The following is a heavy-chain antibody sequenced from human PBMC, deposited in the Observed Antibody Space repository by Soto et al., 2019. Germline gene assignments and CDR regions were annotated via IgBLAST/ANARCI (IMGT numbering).Heavy chain of an antibody. CDR3: AGDLYDFWRGYYTSSFDY. CDR1: GYTFTSYG. Sequence: QVQLVQSGAEVKKPGASVKVSCKASGYTFTSYGISWVRQAPGQGLEWMGWISAYNGNTNYAQKLQGRVTMTTDPSTSTAYMELRSLGSDDTAVYYCAGDLYDFWRGYYTSSFDYWGQGTLVTVSS. D-gene: IGHD3-3*01. CDR2: ISAYNGNT. J-gene: IGHJ4*02. V-gene: IGHV1-18*01.